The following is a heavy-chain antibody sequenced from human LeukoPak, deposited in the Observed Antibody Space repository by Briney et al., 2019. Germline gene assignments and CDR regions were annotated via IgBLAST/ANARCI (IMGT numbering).Heavy chain of an antibody. CDR1: GFTFSSYA. V-gene: IGHV3-23*01. CDR2: MSGSGGST. Sequence: GGSLRLSCAASGFTFSSYAMSWVRQAPGKGLEWVSGMSGSGGSTYYADSVKGRFTISRDNSKNTLYLQMNTLRAEDTAVYYCAKDREYSYVYDAFDIWGQGTMVTVSS. D-gene: IGHD5-18*01. CDR3: AKDREYSYVYDAFDI. J-gene: IGHJ3*02.